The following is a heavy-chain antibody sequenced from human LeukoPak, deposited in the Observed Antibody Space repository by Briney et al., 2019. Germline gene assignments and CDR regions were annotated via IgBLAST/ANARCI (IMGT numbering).Heavy chain of an antibody. CDR3: ARLDETAGAAKY. Sequence: PSETRSLTCTVSGGSISSYYWSWIRQPPGKGLEWIGYIYYSGSTNYNPSLKSRVTISVDTSKNQFSLKLSSVTAADTAVYYCARLDETAGAAKYWGQGALVTVSS. D-gene: IGHD6-13*01. CDR2: IYYSGST. V-gene: IGHV4-59*01. CDR1: GGSISSYY. J-gene: IGHJ4*02.